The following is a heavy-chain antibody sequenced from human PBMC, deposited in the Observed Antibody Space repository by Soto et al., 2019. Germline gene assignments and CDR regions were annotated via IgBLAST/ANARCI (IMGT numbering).Heavy chain of an antibody. J-gene: IGHJ6*02. CDR2: ISSSSSYI. CDR3: ARELRYFDKHPAGGYYYYGMDV. V-gene: IGHV3-21*01. D-gene: IGHD3-9*01. Sequence: GGSLSLSCAASGFTFSSYSMNWVRQAPGKGLEWVLSISSSSSYIYYADSVKGRFTISRDNAKNSLYLQMNSLRAEDTAVYYCARELRYFDKHPAGGYYYYGMDVWGQGTTVTVSS. CDR1: GFTFSSYS.